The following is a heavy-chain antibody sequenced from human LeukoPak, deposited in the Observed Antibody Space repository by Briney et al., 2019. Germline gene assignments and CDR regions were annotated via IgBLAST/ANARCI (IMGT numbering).Heavy chain of an antibody. V-gene: IGHV1-69*13. CDR3: ARDPEY. CDR2: IIPIFGTA. CDR1: GYTFTSYG. Sequence: ASVKVSCKASGYTFTSYGISWVRQAPGQGLEWMGGIIPIFGTANYAQKFQGRVTITADESTSTAYMELSSLRSEDTAVYYCARDPEYWGQGTLVTVSS. J-gene: IGHJ4*02.